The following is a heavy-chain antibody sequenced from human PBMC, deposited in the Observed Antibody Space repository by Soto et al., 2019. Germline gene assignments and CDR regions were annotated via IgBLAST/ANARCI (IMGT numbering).Heavy chain of an antibody. CDR2: ISSSSSTI. J-gene: IGHJ4*02. V-gene: IGHV3-48*01. D-gene: IGHD1-26*01. CDR1: GFTFSSYS. CDR3: ARGERREGSYYFDY. Sequence: EVQLVESGGGLVQPGGSLRLSCAASGFTFSSYSMNWVRQAPGKGLEWVSYISSSSSTIYYADSVKGRFTISRDNAKNSLYLQMNSLRAEDTAVYYCARGERREGSYYFDYWGQGTLVTVSS.